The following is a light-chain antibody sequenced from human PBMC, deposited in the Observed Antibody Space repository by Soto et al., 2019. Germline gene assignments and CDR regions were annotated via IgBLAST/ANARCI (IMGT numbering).Light chain of an antibody. V-gene: IGKV3-11*01. Sequence: PGERATLSCRASQSVSSFLAWYQQKPGQAPRLLIYDASNRATGIPARFSGSGSGTDFTLTISSLEPEDFAVYYCQQRSNWPPLTFGGGTKVEIK. CDR3: QQRSNWPPLT. J-gene: IGKJ4*01. CDR2: DAS. CDR1: QSVSSF.